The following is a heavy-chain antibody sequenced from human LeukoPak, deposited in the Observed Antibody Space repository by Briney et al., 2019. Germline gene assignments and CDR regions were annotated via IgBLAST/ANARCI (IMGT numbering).Heavy chain of an antibody. J-gene: IGHJ3*01. CDR1: GGSISSDY. V-gene: IGHV4-59*12. CDR2: IYYIGST. Sequence: SETLSLTCTVPGGSISSDYWSWIRQPPGKGLGWGGYIYYIGSTTYNPSLKSRVTISVDTSKNQFSLKLSSVTAADTAVYYCASLRKRGGAFDLWGQGTVVTVSS. CDR3: ASLRKRGGAFDL.